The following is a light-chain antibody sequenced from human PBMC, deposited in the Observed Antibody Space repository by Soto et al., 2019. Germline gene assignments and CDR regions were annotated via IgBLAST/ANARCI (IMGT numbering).Light chain of an antibody. CDR2: DAS. Sequence: EIVLTQSPATLSLSPWERATLSCRASQSVSSYLAWYQQKPGQAPRLLIYDASNRATGIPARFSGSGSGTDFTLTISSLEPEDFAVYYCQQRSNWPEGLTFGGGTKVEIK. CDR1: QSVSSY. CDR3: QQRSNWPEGLT. J-gene: IGKJ4*01. V-gene: IGKV3-11*01.